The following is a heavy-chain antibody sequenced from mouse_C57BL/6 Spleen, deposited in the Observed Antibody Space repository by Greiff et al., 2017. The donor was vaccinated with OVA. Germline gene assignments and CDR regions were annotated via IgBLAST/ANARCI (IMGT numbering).Heavy chain of an antibody. CDR3: AAGESYFDY. V-gene: IGHV1-50*01. Sequence: QVHVKQPGAELVKPGASVKLSCKASGYTFTSYWMQWVKQRPGQGLEWIGEIDPSDSYTNYNQKFKGKATLTVDTSSSTAYMQLSSLTSEDSAVYYCAAGESYFDYWGQGTTLTVSS. CDR2: IDPSDSYT. CDR1: GYTFTSYW. J-gene: IGHJ2*01. D-gene: IGHD4-1*01.